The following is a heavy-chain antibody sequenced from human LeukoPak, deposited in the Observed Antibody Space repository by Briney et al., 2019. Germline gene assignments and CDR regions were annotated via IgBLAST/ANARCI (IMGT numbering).Heavy chain of an antibody. D-gene: IGHD3-22*01. Sequence: GGSLRLSCAASGFTFSSYSMNWVRQAPGKGLEWVPSISSSSSYIYYADSVKGRFTISRDNAKNSLYLQMNSLRAEDTAVYYCARAYYDSSGYYIDYFDYWGQGTLVTVSS. CDR2: ISSSSSYI. CDR1: GFTFSSYS. V-gene: IGHV3-21*01. CDR3: ARAYYDSSGYYIDYFDY. J-gene: IGHJ4*02.